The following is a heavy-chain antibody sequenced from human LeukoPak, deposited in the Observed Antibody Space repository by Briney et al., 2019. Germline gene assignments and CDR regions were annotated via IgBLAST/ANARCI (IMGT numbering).Heavy chain of an antibody. CDR1: GFTFSSYA. J-gene: IGHJ4*02. D-gene: IGHD3-9*01. Sequence: GGSLRLSCAASGFTFSSYAMSWVRQAPGKGLEWVSAISGSGGSAYYADSVKGRFTISRDNSKNTLYLQMNSLRAEDTAVYYCAKNPRYFDWLLLPADFDYWGQGTLVTVSS. CDR2: ISGSGGSA. CDR3: AKNPRYFDWLLLPADFDY. V-gene: IGHV3-23*01.